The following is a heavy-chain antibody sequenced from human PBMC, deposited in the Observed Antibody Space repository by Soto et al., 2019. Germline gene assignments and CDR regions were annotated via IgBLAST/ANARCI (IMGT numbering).Heavy chain of an antibody. V-gene: IGHV4-31*03. Sequence: PSETLSLTCTVSGGSISSGGYYWSWIRQHPGKGLEWIGYIYYSGSTYYNPSLKSRVTISVDTSKNQFSLKLSSVTAADTAVYYCAREPGYEGLAVAGLIAQNRYYYYYGMDVWGQGTTVTVSS. CDR3: AREPGYEGLAVAGLIAQNRYYYYYGMDV. D-gene: IGHD6-19*01. CDR2: IYYSGST. CDR1: GGSISSGGYY. J-gene: IGHJ6*02.